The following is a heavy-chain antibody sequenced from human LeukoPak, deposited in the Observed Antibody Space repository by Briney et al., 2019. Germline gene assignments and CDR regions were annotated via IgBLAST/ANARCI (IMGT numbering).Heavy chain of an antibody. V-gene: IGHV4-39*07. Sequence: SETLSLTCTVSGGSISNSDYYWDWIRQPPGKGLEWIGSINYRGSTYYNPSLESRVTISVDTSKNQFSLKMSSVTAADTAVYYCAREHAVWFDPWGQGTLVTVSS. J-gene: IGHJ5*02. CDR1: GGSISNSDYY. CDR2: INYRGST. CDR3: AREHAVWFDP.